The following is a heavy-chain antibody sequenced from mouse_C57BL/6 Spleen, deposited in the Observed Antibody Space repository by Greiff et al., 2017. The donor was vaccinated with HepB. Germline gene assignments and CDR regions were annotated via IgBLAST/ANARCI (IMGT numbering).Heavy chain of an antibody. V-gene: IGHV1-52*01. CDR2: IDPSDSET. D-gene: IGHD1-1*01. CDR3: ARDYGSSNYYAMDY. Sequence: QVQLQQPGAELVRPGSSVKLSCKASGYTFTSYWMHWVKQRPIQGLEWIGNIDPSDSETHYNQKFKDKATLTVDKSSSTAYMQLSSLTSEDSAVYYGARDYGSSNYYAMDYWGQGTSVTVSS. CDR1: GYTFTSYW. J-gene: IGHJ4*01.